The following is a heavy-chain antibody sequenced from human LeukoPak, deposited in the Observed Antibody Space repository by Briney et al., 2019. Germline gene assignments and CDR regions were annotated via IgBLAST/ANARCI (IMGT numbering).Heavy chain of an antibody. V-gene: IGHV3-23*01. Sequence: GGSLRLSCAASGFTFSSYAMSWVRQAPGKGLEWVSGVSGSSGSTYYADSVKGRFTISRDSSKSTLFLQMNSLRAEDTAVYYCAKLARYSYVGVYYFDYWGQGTLVTVSS. D-gene: IGHD5-18*01. CDR1: GFTFSSYA. J-gene: IGHJ4*02. CDR3: AKLARYSYVGVYYFDY. CDR2: VSGSSGST.